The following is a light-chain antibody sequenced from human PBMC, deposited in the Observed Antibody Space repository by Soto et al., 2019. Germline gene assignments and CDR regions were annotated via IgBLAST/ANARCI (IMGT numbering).Light chain of an antibody. CDR2: SSD. CDR1: SSNIGSNT. Sequence: QSVLTQAPSASGTPGQRVTISCSGSSSNIGSNTVTWYQQVPGTAHKLLIYSSDQRPSGVPDRFSGSKSGTSASLAIAGLEAEDEADYYCAAWDDSLNGWVFGGGTKLTVL. V-gene: IGLV1-44*01. CDR3: AAWDDSLNGWV. J-gene: IGLJ3*02.